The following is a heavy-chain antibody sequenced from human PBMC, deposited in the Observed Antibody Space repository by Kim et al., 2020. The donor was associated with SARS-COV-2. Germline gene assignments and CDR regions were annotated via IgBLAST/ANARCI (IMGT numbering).Heavy chain of an antibody. CDR2: IKQDGSEK. CDR3: ARVITMVRGVYTYYFDY. CDR1: GFTFSSYW. J-gene: IGHJ4*02. D-gene: IGHD3-10*01. V-gene: IGHV3-7*01. Sequence: GGSLRLSCAASGFTFSSYWMSWVRQAPGKGLEWVANIKQDGSEKYYVDSVKGRFTISRDNAKNSLYLQMNSLRAEDTAVYYCARVITMVRGVYTYYFDYWGQGTLVTVSS.